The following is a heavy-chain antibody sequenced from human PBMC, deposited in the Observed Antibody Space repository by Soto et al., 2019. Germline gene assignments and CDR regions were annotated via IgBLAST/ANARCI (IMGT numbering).Heavy chain of an antibody. CDR1: GYTFTGYY. J-gene: IGHJ5*02. D-gene: IGHD2-2*01. Sequence: ASVKVSCKASGYTFTGYYMHWVRQAPGQGLEWMGWINPNSGGTNYAQKFQGWVTMTRDTSISTAYMELSRLRSDDTAVYYCARDLGCSSTSCYVPYNWFDPWGQGTLVTVSS. CDR3: ARDLGCSSTSCYVPYNWFDP. V-gene: IGHV1-2*04. CDR2: INPNSGGT.